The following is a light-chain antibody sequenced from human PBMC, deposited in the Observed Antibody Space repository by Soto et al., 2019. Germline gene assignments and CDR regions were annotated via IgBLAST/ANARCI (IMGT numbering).Light chain of an antibody. J-gene: IGLJ3*02. CDR1: SSDIGGYNH. CDR3: SSYTSISTLV. V-gene: IGLV2-14*01. CDR2: EVS. Sequence: QSALTQPASVSGSPGQSITISCTGTSSDIGGYNHVSWYQQHPGKAPKLVIYEVSSRPSGVSNHFSGSKSGNTASLIISGLQAEDEADYYCSSYTSISTLVFGGGTKVTVL.